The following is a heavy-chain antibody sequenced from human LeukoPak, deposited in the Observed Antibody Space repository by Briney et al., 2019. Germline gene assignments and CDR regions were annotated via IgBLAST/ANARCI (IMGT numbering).Heavy chain of an antibody. D-gene: IGHD2-15*01. CDR1: GSTFSTYA. Sequence: PGGSLRLSCAASGSTFSTYAMSWVRQTPGKGLEWVAAISGDNPGTYHANSVKGRFTISRDNSKNTLHLQMSGLRAEDTARYYCAKAPVGHCSGAFCYHFDSWGQGTLVTVSS. J-gene: IGHJ4*02. V-gene: IGHV3-23*01. CDR3: AKAPVGHCSGAFCYHFDS. CDR2: ISGDNPGT.